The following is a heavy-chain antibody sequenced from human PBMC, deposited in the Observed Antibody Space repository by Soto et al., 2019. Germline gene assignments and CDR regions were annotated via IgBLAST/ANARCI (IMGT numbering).Heavy chain of an antibody. V-gene: IGHV3-33*01. CDR2: IWYDGSNK. Sequence: QVQLVESGGGVVQPGRSLRLSCAASGFTFSSYGMHWVRQAPGKGLEWVAVIWYDGSNKYYADSVKGRFTISRDNSKNPLYLQMNSLRAEDTAVYYCARGDYYDSSAPGYWGQGTLVTVSS. J-gene: IGHJ4*02. CDR3: ARGDYYDSSAPGY. CDR1: GFTFSSYG. D-gene: IGHD3-22*01.